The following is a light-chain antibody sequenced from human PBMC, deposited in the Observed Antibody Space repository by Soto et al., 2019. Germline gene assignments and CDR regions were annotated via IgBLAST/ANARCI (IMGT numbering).Light chain of an antibody. J-gene: IGKJ5*01. CDR1: QTISSW. CDR3: QQYDNLIT. CDR2: DAS. V-gene: IGKV1-33*01. Sequence: QMTQSTSTRSGSVGDRVTITFRASQTISSWLAWYQQKPGKAPKLLIYDASNLETGVPSRFSGSGSGTDFTFTISSLQPEDIATYYSQQYDNLITFGQGTRLEIK.